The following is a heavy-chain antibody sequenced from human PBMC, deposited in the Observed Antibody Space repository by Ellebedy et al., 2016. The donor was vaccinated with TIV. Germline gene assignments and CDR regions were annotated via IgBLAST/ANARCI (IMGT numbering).Heavy chain of an antibody. Sequence: GESLKISCAASGFTFNSDWMHWVRQSPEKGLLWVSRINSDGSATSHAASVKGRFSISRDNAKNTLFLEMKNLRADDSGVYYCVRGHASSLFYFDSWGQGTLVTVSS. J-gene: IGHJ4*02. CDR1: GFTFNSDW. CDR2: INSDGSAT. V-gene: IGHV3-74*01. CDR3: VRGHASSLFYFDS. D-gene: IGHD2-2*01.